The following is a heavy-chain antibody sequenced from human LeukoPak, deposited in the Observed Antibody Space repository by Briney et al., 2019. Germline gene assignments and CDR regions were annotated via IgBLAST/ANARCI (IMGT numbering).Heavy chain of an antibody. CDR3: ARKLTGTTYFDC. J-gene: IGHJ4*02. CDR2: IHSSGGTI. D-gene: IGHD1-1*01. V-gene: IGHV3-48*03. Sequence: GGSLGLSCAASGFPFSSYDMNWVRQAPGKGLEWVSYIHSSGGTIYYADSVKGRFTISRDSAKNSVYLRMNGLRAEDTALYYGARKLTGTTYFDCWGQGILVTVSS. CDR1: GFPFSSYD.